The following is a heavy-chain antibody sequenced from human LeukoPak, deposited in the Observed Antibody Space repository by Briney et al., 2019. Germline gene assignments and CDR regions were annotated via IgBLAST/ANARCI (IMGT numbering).Heavy chain of an antibody. V-gene: IGHV1-18*01. J-gene: IGHJ4*02. D-gene: IGHD6-19*01. Sequence: ASVRVSCKASGYSFTNYGITWVREAPGQGLEWVGWISVYNGNRNYAQKFQGRVSMTTDTSTNTAYMEMRSLRSDDTALYYRVRDNRDSSGWDFDYWGQGTLVTVSS. CDR3: VRDNRDSSGWDFDY. CDR2: ISVYNGNR. CDR1: GYSFTNYG.